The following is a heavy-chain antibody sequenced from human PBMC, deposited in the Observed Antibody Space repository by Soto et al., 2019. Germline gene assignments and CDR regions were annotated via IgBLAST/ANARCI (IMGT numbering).Heavy chain of an antibody. J-gene: IGHJ6*02. Sequence: SDTLSLTCTVSGASLSSYYWSWIRQPPGKGLEWIGYIYYSGTTNSNPSLKSRVTISVDTSKNQFSLKLSSVTAADTAVYYCARRLMVREVVTHGMDVWGQGTTVPVSS. CDR2: IYYSGTT. CDR1: GASLSSYY. D-gene: IGHD3-10*01. V-gene: IGHV4-59*01. CDR3: ARRLMVREVVTHGMDV.